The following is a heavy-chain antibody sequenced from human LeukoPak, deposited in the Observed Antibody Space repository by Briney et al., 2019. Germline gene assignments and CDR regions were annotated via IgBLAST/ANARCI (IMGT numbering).Heavy chain of an antibody. D-gene: IGHD2-15*01. CDR1: GFTFNNYA. Sequence: GGSLRLSCAASGFTFNNYAMSWVRQAPGKGLEWVSAISGGGGNTYYADSVKGRLTISRDNSKNTLYLQMSGLRVEDTAIYYCAKDGGSSCYSPVDYWGQGTLVTVSS. V-gene: IGHV3-23*01. J-gene: IGHJ4*02. CDR2: ISGGGGNT. CDR3: AKDGGSSCYSPVDY.